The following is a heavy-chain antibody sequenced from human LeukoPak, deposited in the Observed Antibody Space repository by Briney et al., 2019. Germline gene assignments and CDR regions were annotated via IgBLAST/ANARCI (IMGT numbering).Heavy chain of an antibody. D-gene: IGHD1-26*01. CDR1: DGYGSSGTYY. CDR2: ICNTGTT. Sequence: SETLSLTCSVSDGYGSSGTYYWSWIRQPPGKGLEWIAFICNTGTTSYNPSLKSRVTISVDTSKNQLSLELTSGTAADTAVYYSARSDYTIRLDSWGQGTLVTVSS. CDR3: ARSDYTIRLDS. J-gene: IGHJ4*02. V-gene: IGHV4-61*01.